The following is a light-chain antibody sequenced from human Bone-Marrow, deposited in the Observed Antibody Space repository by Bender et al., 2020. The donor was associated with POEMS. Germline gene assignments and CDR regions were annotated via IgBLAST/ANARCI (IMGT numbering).Light chain of an antibody. J-gene: IGLJ3*02. Sequence: QSALTQPRSVSGSPGQSVTISCTGTSSDVGDNIYVSWYQQRPGKVPELLIYDVSQRPAGVPDRFSGSQSGSTASLTISGLQAEDEADYYCCSYAGSKTFVFGGGTRLTVL. CDR2: DVS. V-gene: IGLV2-11*01. CDR3: CSYAGSKTFV. CDR1: SSDVGDNIY.